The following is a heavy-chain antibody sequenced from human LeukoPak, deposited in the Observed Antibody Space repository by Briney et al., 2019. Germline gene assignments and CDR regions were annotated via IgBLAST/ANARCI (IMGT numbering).Heavy chain of an antibody. Sequence: GGSLRLSCAVSGFTFSNHWMGWVRQAPGKGLEWVANIKEDGSEKYYVDSVKGRFTISRDNAKNSLYLQMNSLRAGDTAVYYCARYRGLGGGYYFDYWGQGTLVTVSS. J-gene: IGHJ4*02. CDR2: IKEDGSEK. V-gene: IGHV3-7*04. CDR1: GFTFSNHW. CDR3: ARYRGLGGGYYFDY. D-gene: IGHD5-12*01.